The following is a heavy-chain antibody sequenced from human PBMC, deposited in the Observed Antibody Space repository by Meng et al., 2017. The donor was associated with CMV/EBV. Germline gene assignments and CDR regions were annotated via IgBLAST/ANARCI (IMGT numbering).Heavy chain of an antibody. D-gene: IGHD3-10*01. CDR3: ARGFTGVLLWFGESLGWFDP. V-gene: IGHV4-30-4*08. Sequence: QWQLQESGPGLVKPSQTLSLTCTVSGGSISSGDYYWSWIRQPPGKGLEWIGYIYYSGSTYYNPSLKSRVTISVDTSKNQFSLKLSSVTAADTAVYYCARGFTGVLLWFGESLGWFDPWGQGTLVTVSS. CDR2: IYYSGST. J-gene: IGHJ5*02. CDR1: GGSISSGDYY.